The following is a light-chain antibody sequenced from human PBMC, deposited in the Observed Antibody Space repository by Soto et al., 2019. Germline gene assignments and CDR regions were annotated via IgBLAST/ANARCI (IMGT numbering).Light chain of an antibody. J-gene: IGKJ1*01. CDR2: GAS. CDR1: RSVSSY. CDR3: QQRSNWPT. V-gene: IGKV3-11*01. Sequence: EIVLKHSPATLSLSPGERATLSCRASRSVSSYLAWYQQKPGQAPRLLIYGASNRATGIPARFSGSGSGTDFTLTISSLEPEDFAVYYCQQRSNWPTFGQGTKVDIK.